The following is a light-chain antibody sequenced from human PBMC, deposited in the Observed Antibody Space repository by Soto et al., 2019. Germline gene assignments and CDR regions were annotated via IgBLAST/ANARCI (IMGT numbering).Light chain of an antibody. J-gene: IGKJ1*01. Sequence: EIVLTQSPGTLSLSAGERATLSCRASQSVSSSYLAWYQQKPGQAPRLLIYGASSRATGIPDRFSGSGSGTDFTLTISSLRSEDSAVYYCQQYNSWLWTFGQGTKV. CDR1: QSVSSSY. CDR2: GAS. V-gene: IGKV3-20*01. CDR3: QQYNSWLWT.